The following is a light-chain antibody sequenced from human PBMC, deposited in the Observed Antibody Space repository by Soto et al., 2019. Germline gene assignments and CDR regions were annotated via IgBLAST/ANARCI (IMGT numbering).Light chain of an antibody. Sequence: DIQVTQSPSSLSASVGDRVTITCRASQNIRTYLTWYQQKPGKAPKLLIYEASELQSGVPSRFSGSGSGTDFSLTITSLQPEDFATYYCQQSFYAPPTFGQGTKVEIK. V-gene: IGKV1-39*01. CDR3: QQSFYAPPT. J-gene: IGKJ1*01. CDR1: QNIRTY. CDR2: EAS.